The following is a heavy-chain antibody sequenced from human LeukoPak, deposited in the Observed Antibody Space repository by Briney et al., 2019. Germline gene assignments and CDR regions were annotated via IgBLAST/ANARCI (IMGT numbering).Heavy chain of an antibody. V-gene: IGHV3-23*01. J-gene: IGHJ5*02. CDR3: AKDRDVSGRWALP. D-gene: IGHD5-24*01. CDR2: IGGSGGST. CDR1: GFTFSSYA. Sequence: GGSLRLSCAASGFTFSSYAMSWVRQAPGKGLEWVSSIGGSGGSTYYADSVKGRFTISRDNSKNMLYLQMNSLRVEDTAVYYCAKDRDVSGRWALPWGQGTLVIVSS.